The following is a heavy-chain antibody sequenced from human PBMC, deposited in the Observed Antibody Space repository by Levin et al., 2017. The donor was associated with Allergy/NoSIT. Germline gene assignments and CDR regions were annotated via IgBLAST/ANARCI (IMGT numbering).Heavy chain of an antibody. CDR3: AKDGLYYYDSSGYYS. V-gene: IGHV3-30*18. CDR1: GFTFSSYG. CDR2: ISYDGSNK. D-gene: IGHD3-22*01. J-gene: IGHJ4*02. Sequence: PGGSLRLSCAASGFTFSSYGMHWVRQAPGKGLEWVAVISYDGSNKYYADSVKGRFTISRDNSKNTLYLQMNSLRAEDTAVYYCAKDGLYYYDSSGYYSWGQGTLVTVSS.